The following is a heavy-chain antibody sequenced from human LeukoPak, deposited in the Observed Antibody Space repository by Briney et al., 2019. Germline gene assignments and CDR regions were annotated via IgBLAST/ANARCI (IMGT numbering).Heavy chain of an antibody. CDR1: GYTFTSYD. V-gene: IGHV1-8*01. Sequence: GASVKVSCKASGYTFTSYDINWVRQATGQGREWMGWMNPNSGNTGYAQKFQGRVTMTRNTSISTAYMELSSLRSDDTAVYYCARGLQENLAWLQAFSAFDIWGQGTMVTVSS. D-gene: IGHD6-19*01. CDR2: MNPNSGNT. J-gene: IGHJ3*02. CDR3: ARGLQENLAWLQAFSAFDI.